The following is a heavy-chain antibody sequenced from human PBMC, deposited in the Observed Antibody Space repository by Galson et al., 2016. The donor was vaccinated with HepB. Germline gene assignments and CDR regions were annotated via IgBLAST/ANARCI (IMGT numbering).Heavy chain of an antibody. CDR2: ISHSGNT. J-gene: IGHJ4*02. D-gene: IGHD3-10*01. Sequence: TLSLTCNVSGDSISDGGHYWTWIRQHPGKGLEWIGYISHSGNTFFNSPLKSRLSIPIDVSKNQFSLDLSSVTAADTAIYYCARERIRGVRGHPIDYWGQGTLVTVSS. CDR3: ARERIRGVRGHPIDY. V-gene: IGHV4-31*03. CDR1: GDSISDGGHY.